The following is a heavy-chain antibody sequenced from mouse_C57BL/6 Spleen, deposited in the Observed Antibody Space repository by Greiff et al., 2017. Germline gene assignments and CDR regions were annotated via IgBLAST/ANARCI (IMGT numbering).Heavy chain of an antibody. V-gene: IGHV1-74*01. Sequence: VQLQQPGAELVKPGASVKVSCKASGYTFTSSWMHWVKQRPGQGLEWIGRLHPSDSDTNYNQKFNGKATLTVDNSSSTAYMQLSSLTSEDSAVYYCASGPFYYAMDYWGQGTSVTVSS. CDR3: ASGPFYYAMDY. CDR1: GYTFTSSW. J-gene: IGHJ4*01. CDR2: LHPSDSDT.